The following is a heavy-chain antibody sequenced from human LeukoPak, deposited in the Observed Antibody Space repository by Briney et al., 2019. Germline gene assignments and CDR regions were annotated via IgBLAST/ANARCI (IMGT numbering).Heavy chain of an antibody. D-gene: IGHD2-15*01. CDR1: GGSINTPNYY. Sequence: SETLSLTCTVSGGSINTPNYYWGWIRQTPGKGLEWIGNIFYSVGTYYSPSLTSRVTISLDTSRNQFSLKLSSVTAADTAVYYCARHRCSGGSCYPMNWFDPWGQGTLVTVSS. CDR3: ARHRCSGGSCYPMNWFDP. J-gene: IGHJ5*02. V-gene: IGHV4-39*01. CDR2: IFYSVGT.